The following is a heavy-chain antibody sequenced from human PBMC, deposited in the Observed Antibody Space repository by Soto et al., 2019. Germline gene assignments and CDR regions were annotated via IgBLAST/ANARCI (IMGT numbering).Heavy chain of an antibody. CDR3: ARAVPFCLGP. CDR1: GGSISSNEW. Sequence: QVQLQESGPGLVKPSGTLSLTCAISGGSISSNEWWSWVRQPPGKGLEWIGEIYDTVTTNYNPSLRSRVTIWIDKSKAQFPLKLPSLTAAHTAVYYCARAVPFCLGPWGQGTLVTVSS. CDR2: IYDTVTT. J-gene: IGHJ5*02. D-gene: IGHD3-16*01. V-gene: IGHV4-4*02.